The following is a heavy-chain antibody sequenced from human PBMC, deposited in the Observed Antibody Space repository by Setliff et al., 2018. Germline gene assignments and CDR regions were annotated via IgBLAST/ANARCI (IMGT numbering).Heavy chain of an antibody. CDR1: GFTFSSYW. V-gene: IGHV3-74*01. D-gene: IGHD3-22*01. J-gene: IGHJ4*02. CDR3: AKGGAYYYDSSGYYD. Sequence: LRLSCAASGFTFSSYWMHWVRQAPGKGLVWVSRINSDGSSTSYADSVKGRFTISRDNSKNTLYLQMNSLRAEDTAVYYCAKGGAYYYDSSGYYDWGQGALVTVSS. CDR2: INSDGSST.